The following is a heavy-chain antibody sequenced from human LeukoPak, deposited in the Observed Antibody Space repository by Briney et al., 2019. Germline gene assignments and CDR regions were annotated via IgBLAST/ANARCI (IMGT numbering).Heavy chain of an antibody. CDR1: GFTLSSYW. CDR2: INQDGSGK. CDR3: ARGTGSGSYYYYYGMDV. Sequence: GGSLRLSCGASGFTLSSYWMSWVRQAPGKRLEWVANINQDGSGKYYVDSVRGRSTISRDNAENSLYLQINSLRAEDTAVYYCARGTGSGSYYYYYGMDVWGQGTTVTVSS. V-gene: IGHV3-7*04. D-gene: IGHD3-10*01. J-gene: IGHJ6*02.